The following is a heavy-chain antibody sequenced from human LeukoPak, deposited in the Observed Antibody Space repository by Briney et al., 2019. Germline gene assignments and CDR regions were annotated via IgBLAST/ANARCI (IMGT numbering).Heavy chain of an antibody. V-gene: IGHV1-2*04. J-gene: IGHJ4*02. Sequence: ASVKVSCKASGYTFTGYYMHWVRQAPGQGLEWMGWINPNSGGTNYAQKFQGWVTMTRDTSISTAYMELSRLRSDDTAVYYCARAGHIYVWGSYRSPPRYFDYWGQGTLVTVSS. D-gene: IGHD3-16*02. CDR3: ARAGHIYVWGSYRSPPRYFDY. CDR2: INPNSGGT. CDR1: GYTFTGYY.